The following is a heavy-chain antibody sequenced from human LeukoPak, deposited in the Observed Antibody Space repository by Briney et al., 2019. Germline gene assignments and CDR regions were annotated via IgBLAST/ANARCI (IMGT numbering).Heavy chain of an antibody. CDR3: AREGGDPRWLDP. D-gene: IGHD6-25*01. J-gene: IGHJ5*02. V-gene: IGHV4-30-4*01. CDR2: IFYSGTT. CDR1: GGSISSADYY. Sequence: PSQPLSLTCTVSGGSISSADYYWSWLRQPPGKGLEWIGYIFYSGTTYYNPSLKSRVSISVDTSKNQFSLNLTSVTAADTAVYSCAREGGDPRWLDPWGQGTLVTVSS.